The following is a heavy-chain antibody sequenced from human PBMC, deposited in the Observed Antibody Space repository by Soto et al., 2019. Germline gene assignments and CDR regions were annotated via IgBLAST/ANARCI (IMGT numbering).Heavy chain of an antibody. D-gene: IGHD6-25*01. CDR3: AREMWTRSGPQNFFDY. CDR2: ISPSSGYT. V-gene: IGHV1-18*01. J-gene: IGHJ4*02. CDR1: GYTFTDYG. Sequence: QVQVVQSEGQVKQPGASVKVSCKASGYTFTDYGFCWVRQVPGLGLEWMGYISPSSGYTTYAPNLQERVIITTDRSTTTVYMELRSLTSDDTAVYYCAREMWTRSGPQNFFDYWGQGALVTVSS.